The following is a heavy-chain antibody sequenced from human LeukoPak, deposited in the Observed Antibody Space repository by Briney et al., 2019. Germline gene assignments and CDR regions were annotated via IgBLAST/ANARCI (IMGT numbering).Heavy chain of an antibody. Sequence: PGGSLRLSCAVSGFTVSSNYMSWVRQAPGKGLEWVSVIYSGGSTYYADSVKGRFTISRDNSKNTLYLQMNSLRAEDTAVYYCAREGLLDAFDIWGQGTMVTVSS. CDR3: AREGLLDAFDI. CDR2: IYSGGST. D-gene: IGHD2-15*01. V-gene: IGHV3-53*01. J-gene: IGHJ3*02. CDR1: GFTVSSNY.